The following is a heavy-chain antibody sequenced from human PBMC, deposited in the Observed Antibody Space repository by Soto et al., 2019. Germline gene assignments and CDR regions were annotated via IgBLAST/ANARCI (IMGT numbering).Heavy chain of an antibody. Sequence: SETLSLTCTVSGGSIKSDYYWAWVRQFPGGGLQWMGYKYYSGATDSDPFLERRVSFSVDMSKNQFSLNLTSVTVADTAVYYCARGRPNYFYYGLDVWGQGIPVTVSS. J-gene: IGHJ6*02. CDR2: KYYSGAT. CDR1: GGSIKSDYY. V-gene: IGHV4-30-4*01. CDR3: ARGRPNYFYYGLDV.